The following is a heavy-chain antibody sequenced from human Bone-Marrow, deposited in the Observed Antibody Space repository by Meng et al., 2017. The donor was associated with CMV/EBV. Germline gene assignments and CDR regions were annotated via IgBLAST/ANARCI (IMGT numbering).Heavy chain of an antibody. D-gene: IGHD6-6*01. J-gene: IGHJ5*02. CDR3: ARSRYTSSPWFDR. Sequence: SQTLSLTSAVYGVSFSDYYWSWIRQSPGKGLEWIGQIDHGGSSKYNPSLKSRVTISVDTSKNQFSLRLNSVTAADTAVYYCARSRYTSSPWFDRWGQGTLVTVSS. CDR2: IDHGGSS. V-gene: IGHV4-34*01. CDR1: GVSFSDYY.